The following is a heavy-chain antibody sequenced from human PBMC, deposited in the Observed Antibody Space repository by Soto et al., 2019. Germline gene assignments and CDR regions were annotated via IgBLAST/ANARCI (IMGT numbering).Heavy chain of an antibody. D-gene: IGHD6-13*01. Sequence: GASVKVSCKTSGYTFTGYYIHWVRQAPGQGLEWMGWFNPNIGGTKYAQKFQGRVTLTIDTSINTAHMDPSRLRSDDTAVHFCARASIAAAGSGEYAMHVWGQGTTVTVSS. J-gene: IGHJ6*02. CDR3: ARASIAAAGSGEYAMHV. CDR1: GYTFTGYY. CDR2: FNPNIGGT. V-gene: IGHV1-2*02.